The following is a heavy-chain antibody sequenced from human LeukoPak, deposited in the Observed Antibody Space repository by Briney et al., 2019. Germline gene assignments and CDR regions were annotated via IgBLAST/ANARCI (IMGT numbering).Heavy chain of an antibody. CDR3: ARDQIGSW. J-gene: IGHJ4*02. Sequence: PGGSLRLSCEASGFTFSDYYLSWIRQAPGKGLEWISYINGSSSHTNYADSVKGRFTISRDNSKKSVYLQMDSLRVEDTAVYYCARDQIGSWWGQGTLVIVSS. CDR2: INGSSSHT. D-gene: IGHD6-13*01. CDR1: GFTFSDYY. V-gene: IGHV3-11*06.